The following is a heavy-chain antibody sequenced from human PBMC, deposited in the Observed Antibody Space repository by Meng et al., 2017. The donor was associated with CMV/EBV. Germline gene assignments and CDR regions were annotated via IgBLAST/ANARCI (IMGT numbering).Heavy chain of an antibody. Sequence: GGSLRLSCAASEFTFSSFGMHWVRQPPGKGLEWVSYISSSGGTIYYADSVKGRFTISRDNAKNSLYLQMNSLRAEDTAVYYCARVWQPRGMDVWGQGTTVTVSS. D-gene: IGHD6-13*01. CDR2: ISSSGGTI. CDR3: ARVWQPRGMDV. CDR1: EFTFSSFG. J-gene: IGHJ6*02. V-gene: IGHV3-48*03.